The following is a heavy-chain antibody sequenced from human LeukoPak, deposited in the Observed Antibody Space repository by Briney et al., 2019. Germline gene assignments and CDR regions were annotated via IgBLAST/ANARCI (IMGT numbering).Heavy chain of an antibody. CDR1: GFTFDDYA. CDR2: INWISGTI. J-gene: IGHJ4*02. Sequence: PGGSLRLSCAASGFTFDDYAMHWVRQAPGKGLEWVSGINWISGTIGYADSVKGRFTISRDNAKNSLYLQMNSLRAEDTAIYYCAREDDWNYEDYWGQGTLVTVSS. V-gene: IGHV3-9*01. D-gene: IGHD1-7*01. CDR3: AREDDWNYEDY.